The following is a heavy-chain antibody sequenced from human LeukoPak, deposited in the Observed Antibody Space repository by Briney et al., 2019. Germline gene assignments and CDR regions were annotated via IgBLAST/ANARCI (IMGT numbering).Heavy chain of an antibody. Sequence: PGGSLRLSCAASGFTFSSYAMSWVRQAPGKGLEWVSAISGSGGSTYYADSVKGRFTISRDNSKNTLYLPMNSLRAEDTAVYYCARDRAYYDSSGYDTEYFQHWGQGTLVTVSS. CDR3: ARDRAYYDSSGYDTEYFQH. CDR2: ISGSGGST. CDR1: GFTFSSYA. D-gene: IGHD3-22*01. J-gene: IGHJ1*01. V-gene: IGHV3-23*01.